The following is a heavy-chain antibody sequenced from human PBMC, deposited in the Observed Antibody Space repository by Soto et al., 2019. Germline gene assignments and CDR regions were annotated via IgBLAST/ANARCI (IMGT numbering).Heavy chain of an antibody. CDR3: ARELRFGEDYYGMDV. CDR2: IYYSGST. D-gene: IGHD3-10*01. Sequence: QVQLQESGPGLVKPSQTLSLTCTVSGGSISSGGYYWSWIRQHPGKGLEWIGYIYYSGSTYYNPSLKSRVTISVDTSKNQFSRKLSSGTAADPAVYYWARELRFGEDYYGMDVWGQGTTVPVSS. J-gene: IGHJ6*02. V-gene: IGHV4-31*03. CDR1: GGSISSGGYY.